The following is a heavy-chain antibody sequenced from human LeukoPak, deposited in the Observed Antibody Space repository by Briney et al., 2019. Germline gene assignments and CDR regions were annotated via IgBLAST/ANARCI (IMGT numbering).Heavy chain of an antibody. CDR1: GFTFSNYE. Sequence: GGSLRLSCAASGFTFSNYEMNWVRQAPGKGLEWVSSISGSSSYIYYADSVKSRFTISRDNAKNSLHLQMSSLRAEDTAVYYCARDSANVVGAKSIFDYWGQGALVTVSS. J-gene: IGHJ4*02. CDR3: ARDSANVVGAKSIFDY. V-gene: IGHV3-21*01. CDR2: ISGSSSYI. D-gene: IGHD1-26*01.